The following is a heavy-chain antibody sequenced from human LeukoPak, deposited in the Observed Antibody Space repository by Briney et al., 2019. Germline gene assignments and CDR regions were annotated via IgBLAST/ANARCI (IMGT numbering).Heavy chain of an antibody. V-gene: IGHV5-51*01. CDR3: ARLSEIAVAEDSWFDP. D-gene: IGHD6-19*01. CDR1: GNSFTSYW. Sequence: GESLKISCKGSGNSFTSYWICWVRQMPGKGLEWMGIIYPGDSDTRYSPSFQGQVTISADKSISTAYLQWSSLKASDTAMYYCARLSEIAVAEDSWFDPWGQGTMVTVSS. J-gene: IGHJ5*02. CDR2: IYPGDSDT.